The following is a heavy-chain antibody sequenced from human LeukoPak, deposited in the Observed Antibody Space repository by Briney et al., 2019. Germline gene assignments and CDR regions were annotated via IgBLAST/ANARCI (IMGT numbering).Heavy chain of an antibody. CDR1: GFTFSTFS. Sequence: GGSLRLSCTASGFTFSTFSMNWVRQAPGKGLEWVANIKQDGSEKYYVDSVKGRFTISRDNAKNSLYLQMNSLRAEDTAVYYCARIGYSSSWYFRLSGCYFDYWGQGTLVTVSS. D-gene: IGHD6-13*01. J-gene: IGHJ4*02. CDR2: IKQDGSEK. V-gene: IGHV3-7*01. CDR3: ARIGYSSSWYFRLSGCYFDY.